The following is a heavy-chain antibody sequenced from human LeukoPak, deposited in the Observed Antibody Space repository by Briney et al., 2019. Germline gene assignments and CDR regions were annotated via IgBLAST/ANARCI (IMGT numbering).Heavy chain of an antibody. CDR2: ISAYNGNT. CDR1: GYTFTSYG. Sequence: ASVKVSCKASGYTFTSYGISWVRQAPGQGLEWMGWISAYNGNTNYAQKLQGRVTMTTDTSTSTAYMELRSLRSDDTAVYYCARVRVPATAIRYYYYYMDVWGKGTTVTISS. V-gene: IGHV1-18*01. D-gene: IGHD2-2*01. J-gene: IGHJ6*03. CDR3: ARVRVPATAIRYYYYYMDV.